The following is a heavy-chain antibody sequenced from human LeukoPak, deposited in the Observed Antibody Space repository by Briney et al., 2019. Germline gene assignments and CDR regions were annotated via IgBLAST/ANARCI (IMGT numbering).Heavy chain of an antibody. CDR1: GFTFSDYG. Sequence: GGTLRLSCAASGFTFSDYGMNWVRQAPGKGLEWVSTISGRGDTTDYADSVRGRFTIFRDNFKNMLYLQMNSLRAEDTAVYYCARDLSGVTGYTYGRGIDYWGQGTLVTVSS. D-gene: IGHD5-18*01. CDR2: ISGRGDTT. J-gene: IGHJ4*02. V-gene: IGHV3-23*01. CDR3: ARDLSGVTGYTYGRGIDY.